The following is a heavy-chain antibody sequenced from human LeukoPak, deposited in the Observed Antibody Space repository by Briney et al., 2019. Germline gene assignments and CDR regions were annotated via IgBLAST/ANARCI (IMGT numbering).Heavy chain of an antibody. V-gene: IGHV3-7*03. CDR2: IKQDGSEK. J-gene: IGHJ4*02. Sequence: PGGSLRPSCAASGFIFSSYWMHWVRQAPGKGLGWVANIKQDGSEKYYVDSVKGRFTISRDNAKNSLYLQMNSLRVEDTAVYYCASRHFENWGQGTLVTVSS. CDR3: ASRHFEN. CDR1: GFIFSSYW.